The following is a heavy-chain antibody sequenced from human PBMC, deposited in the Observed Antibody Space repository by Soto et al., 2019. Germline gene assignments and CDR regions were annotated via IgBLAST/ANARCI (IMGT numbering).Heavy chain of an antibody. D-gene: IGHD3-16*02. J-gene: IGHJ5*02. V-gene: IGHV3-23*01. CDR2: ISGSGGST. CDR3: AKDRYHDTSGHPPNWFAP. CDR1: GFTFSSYA. Sequence: GGSLRLSCAASGFTFSSYAMSWVRQAPGKGLEWVSFISGSGGSTYYADSVKGRFIISRDNSKNTLYLQVNSLRAEDTAVYYCAKDRYHDTSGHPPNWFAPWGQGTLVTVSS.